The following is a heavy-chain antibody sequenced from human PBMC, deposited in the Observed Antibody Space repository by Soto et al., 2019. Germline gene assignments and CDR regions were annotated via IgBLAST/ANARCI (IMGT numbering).Heavy chain of an antibody. J-gene: IGHJ4*02. CDR2: IWYDGSNK. Sequence: GGSLSLSCAASGFTFSSYGMHWVRQAPGKGLEWVAVIWYDGSNKYYADSVKGRFTISRDNSKNTLYLQMNSLRAEDTAVYYCASLGYDSSGYYFDYWGQGTLVTVSS. CDR1: GFTFSSYG. CDR3: ASLGYDSSGYYFDY. V-gene: IGHV3-33*01. D-gene: IGHD3-22*01.